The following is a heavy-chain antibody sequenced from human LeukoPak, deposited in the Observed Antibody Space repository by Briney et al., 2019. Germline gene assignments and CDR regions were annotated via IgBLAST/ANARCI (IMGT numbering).Heavy chain of an antibody. D-gene: IGHD3-16*02. J-gene: IGHJ4*02. CDR3: ARAPYDYVWGSYRYDYFDY. CDR1: GGSISSYY. Sequence: SETLSLTCTVSGGSISSYYWSWIRQPAGKGLEWIGRIYTSGSTNYNPSLKSRVTMSVDTSKNQFSLKLSSVTAADTAVYYCARAPYDYVWGSYRYDYFDYWGQGTLVTVSS. CDR2: IYTSGST. V-gene: IGHV4-4*07.